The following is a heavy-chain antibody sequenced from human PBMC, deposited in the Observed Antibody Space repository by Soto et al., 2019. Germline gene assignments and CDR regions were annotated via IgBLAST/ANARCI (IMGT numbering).Heavy chain of an antibody. CDR1: GFTFSSYA. CDR3: ASSAGYYYYMDV. D-gene: IGHD6-25*01. J-gene: IGHJ6*03. Sequence: EVQLLESGGGLVQPGGSLRLSCAASGFTFSSYAMSWVRQAPGKGLEWVSAISGSGGSTYYADSVKGRFTISRDNSKNALYLQMTSLRAEDTAVYYCASSAGYYYYMDVWGKGTTVTVSS. V-gene: IGHV3-23*01. CDR2: ISGSGGST.